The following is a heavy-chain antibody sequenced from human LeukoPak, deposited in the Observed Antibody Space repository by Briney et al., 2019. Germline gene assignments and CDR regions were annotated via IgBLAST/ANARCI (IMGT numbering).Heavy chain of an antibody. J-gene: IGHJ5*02. D-gene: IGHD6-19*01. CDR1: GGSFSGYY. CDR3: AKARLARSYNWFDP. V-gene: IGHV4-34*01. CDR2: INHSGST. Sequence: SDTLSLTCAVYGGSFSGYYWSWIRQPPGKGLEWIGEINHSGSTNYNPSLKSRVTISVDTSKNQFSLKLSSVTAADTAVYYCAKARLARSYNWFDPWGQGTLVTVSS.